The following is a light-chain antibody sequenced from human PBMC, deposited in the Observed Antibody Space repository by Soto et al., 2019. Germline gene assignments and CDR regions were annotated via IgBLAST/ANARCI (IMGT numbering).Light chain of an antibody. CDR2: DVS. J-gene: IGLJ2*01. V-gene: IGLV2-8*01. CDR3: CSYGGRNNLV. CDR1: SSDVGGYNY. Sequence: QAVLTQPPSASGSPGQSVAISCTGTSSDVGGYNYVSWFQHHPGKAPKLMIYDVSKRPSGVPDRFSGSKSGNTASLTVSGLQAEEEADYYCCSYGGRNNLVFGGGTKVTVL.